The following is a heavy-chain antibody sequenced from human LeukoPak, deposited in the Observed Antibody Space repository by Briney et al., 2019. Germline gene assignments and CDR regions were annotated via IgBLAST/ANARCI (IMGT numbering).Heavy chain of an antibody. CDR1: GFTFSSYE. Sequence: SGGSLRLSCAASGFTFSSYEMNWVRQAPGKGLEWVSYISSSGSIIYYAGSVKGRFTISRDNAKNSLYLQMNSLRVEDTAVYYCARVHSSGWNWGQGTLVTVSS. J-gene: IGHJ4*02. D-gene: IGHD6-19*01. CDR3: ARVHSSGWN. V-gene: IGHV3-48*03. CDR2: ISSSGSII.